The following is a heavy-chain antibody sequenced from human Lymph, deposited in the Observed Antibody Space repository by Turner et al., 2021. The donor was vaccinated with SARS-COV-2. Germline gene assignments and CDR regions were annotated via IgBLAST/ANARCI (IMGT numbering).Heavy chain of an antibody. CDR2: INISSSTI. CDR1: GFTFSSYS. Sequence: EVQLVESGGGVVQPGGSLRLSCAARGFTFSSYSMNWVRQAPGKGLEWVSYINISSSTIYYADSGKGRFTISRDNAKNSLYLQMNSLRDEDTAVYYCARDRGGYGAYYYGMDVWGQGTTVTVSS. J-gene: IGHJ6*02. D-gene: IGHD2-15*01. V-gene: IGHV3-48*02. CDR3: ARDRGGYGAYYYGMDV.